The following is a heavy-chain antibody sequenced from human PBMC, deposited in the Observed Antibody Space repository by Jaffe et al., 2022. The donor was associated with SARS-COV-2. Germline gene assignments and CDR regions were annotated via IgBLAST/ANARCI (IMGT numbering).Heavy chain of an antibody. CDR2: VKSKTDGGAT. D-gene: IGHD2-21*02. V-gene: IGHV3-15*01. CDR3: TTGLGRWARRTSDTYFHYGMDV. CDR1: GFTFINAW. Sequence: EVQLVESGGDLVKPGGSLRLSCAASGFTFINAWMSWVRQGPGKGLEWVARVKSKTDGGATDYAAPVKGRFTISRDDSTNTLYLQMNSLRTEDTAVYYCTTGLGRWARRTSDTYFHYGMDVWGQGTTVTVSS. J-gene: IGHJ6*02.